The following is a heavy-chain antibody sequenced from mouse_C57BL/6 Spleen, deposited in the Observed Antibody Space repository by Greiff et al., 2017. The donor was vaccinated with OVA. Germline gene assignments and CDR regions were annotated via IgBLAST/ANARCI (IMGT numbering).Heavy chain of an antibody. V-gene: IGHV1-42*01. J-gene: IGHJ3*01. CDR1: GYSFTGYY. CDR3: ARKDIYYDYDGFAY. D-gene: IGHD2-4*01. Sequence: VQLQQSGPELVKPGASVKISCKASGYSFTGYYMNWVKQSPEKSLEWIGEINPSTGGTTYNQKFKAKATLTVDKSSSTAYMQLKSLTSEDSAVYYCARKDIYYDYDGFAYWGQGTLVTVSA. CDR2: INPSTGGT.